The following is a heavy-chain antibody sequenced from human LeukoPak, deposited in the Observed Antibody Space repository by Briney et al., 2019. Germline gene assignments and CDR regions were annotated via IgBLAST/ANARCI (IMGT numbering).Heavy chain of an antibody. Sequence: GASVKVACTASGGTFSSYAISWVRQAPGQGLEWMGGIIPIFGTANYAQKFQGRVTITADESTSTAYMELSSLRSEDTAVYYCARVLAYCGGDCFRSFDYWGQRPLVTVSS. J-gene: IGHJ4*02. CDR3: ARVLAYCGGDCFRSFDY. D-gene: IGHD2-21*02. CDR1: GGTFSSYA. V-gene: IGHV1-69*13. CDR2: IIPIFGTA.